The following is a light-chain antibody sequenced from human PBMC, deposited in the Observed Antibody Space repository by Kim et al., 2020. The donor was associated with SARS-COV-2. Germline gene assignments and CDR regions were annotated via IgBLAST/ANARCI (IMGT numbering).Light chain of an antibody. CDR2: QDS. Sequence: SYELTQPPSVSVYPGQTASITCSGDKLGDKYACWYQQKPGQSPVLVIYQDSKRPSGIPERFSGSNSGNTATLTISGTQAMDEADYYCQAWDSSIWVFGGG. CDR3: QAWDSSIWV. CDR1: KLGDKY. V-gene: IGLV3-1*01. J-gene: IGLJ3*02.